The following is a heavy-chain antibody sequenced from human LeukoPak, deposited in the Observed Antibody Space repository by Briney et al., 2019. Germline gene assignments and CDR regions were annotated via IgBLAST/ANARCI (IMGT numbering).Heavy chain of an antibody. CDR2: ISYDGSNK. Sequence: PGGSLRLSCAASGFTFSSYAMHWVRQAPGRGLEWVAVISYDGSNKYYADSVKGRFTISRDNSKNTLYLQMNSLRAEDTAVYYCARPRPDYSSNTQTEYSSYYMDVWGKGTTVTVSS. V-gene: IGHV3-30-3*01. CDR1: GFTFSSYA. D-gene: IGHD6-6*01. J-gene: IGHJ6*03. CDR3: ARPRPDYSSNTQTEYSSYYMDV.